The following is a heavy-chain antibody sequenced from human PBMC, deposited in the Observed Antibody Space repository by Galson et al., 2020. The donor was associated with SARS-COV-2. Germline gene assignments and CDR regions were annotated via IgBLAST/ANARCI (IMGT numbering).Heavy chain of an antibody. D-gene: IGHD2-15*01. CDR3: ARAGRSSSCSGGSGYFSDV. Sequence: GESLKISCAASGFTFSNYNMNWVRQAPGKGLEWVSFISSSSSYIYYADSVKGRFTISRDNAKNSLYLQMNSLRAEDTAVYYCARAGRSSSCSGGSGYFSDVWGKGTTVTVSS. J-gene: IGHJ6*04. CDR1: GFTFSNYN. CDR2: ISSSSSYI. V-gene: IGHV3-21*01.